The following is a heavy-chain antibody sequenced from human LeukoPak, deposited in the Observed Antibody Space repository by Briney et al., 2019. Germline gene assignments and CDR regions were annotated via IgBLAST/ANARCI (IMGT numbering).Heavy chain of an antibody. CDR3: ASGRHDFVH. Sequence: GGSLRLSCAASGFTFSSYSMNWVRQAPGKGLEWVSYISSSSSTIYYADSVKGRFTISRDNARNSLYLQMSSLRAEDTAVYYCASGRHDFVHWGHGTLVTVSS. V-gene: IGHV3-48*04. J-gene: IGHJ4*01. D-gene: IGHD3-16*01. CDR1: GFTFSSYS. CDR2: ISSSSSTI.